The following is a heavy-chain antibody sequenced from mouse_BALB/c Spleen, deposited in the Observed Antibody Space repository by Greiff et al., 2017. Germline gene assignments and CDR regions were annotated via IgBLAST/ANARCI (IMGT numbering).Heavy chain of an antibody. CDR2: ISCYNGAT. CDR3: ARGGYGSLYAMDY. J-gene: IGHJ4*01. D-gene: IGHD1-1*01. Sequence: LVKTGASVKISCKASGYSFTGYYMHWVKQSHGKSLEWIGYISCYNGATSYNQKFKGKATFTVDTSSSTTYMQFNSLTSEDSAVYYCARGGYGSLYAMDYWGQGTSVTVSS. V-gene: IGHV1S34*01. CDR1: GYSFTGYY.